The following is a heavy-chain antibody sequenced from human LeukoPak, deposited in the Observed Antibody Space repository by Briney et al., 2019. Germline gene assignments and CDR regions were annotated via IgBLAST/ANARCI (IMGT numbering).Heavy chain of an antibody. Sequence: GGSLRLSCEGSGFTFSNYWMTWVRQAPGKGLEWVANIKQDGSEKYYVDSVKGRFTISRDNAKNSLYLQMNSLRAEDTAVYYCARDHYDFWSGYYTANWFDPWGQGTLVTVSS. D-gene: IGHD3-3*01. CDR3: ARDHYDFWSGYYTANWFDP. V-gene: IGHV3-7*01. CDR2: IKQDGSEK. J-gene: IGHJ5*02. CDR1: GFTFSNYW.